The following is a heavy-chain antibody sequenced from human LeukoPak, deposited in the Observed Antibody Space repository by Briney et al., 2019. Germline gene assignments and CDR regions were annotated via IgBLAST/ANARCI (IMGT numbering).Heavy chain of an antibody. J-gene: IGHJ4*02. CDR2: IYPGDSDT. Sequence: GESLKISCKGSGYSFTSYWIGWVRQMPGKGLEWMGIIYPGDSDTRYNPSFQGQFTISADKSISTAYLQWSSLKASDTAIYYCARLYDTIFVNSPFDHWGQGTLVTVSS. CDR3: ARLYDTIFVNSPFDH. CDR1: GYSFTSYW. V-gene: IGHV5-51*01. D-gene: IGHD3-10*02.